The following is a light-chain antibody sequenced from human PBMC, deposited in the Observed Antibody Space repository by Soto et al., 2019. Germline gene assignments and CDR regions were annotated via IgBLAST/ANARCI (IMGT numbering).Light chain of an antibody. V-gene: IGKV1-6*01. Sequence: AIQLTQSPSSLSASVGYRVTITCRASQGIRNDLGWYQQKPGTAPKLLIRLASSLQGGVPSRFSGSGSGTDFTLTINNLQPEDFATYYCLQSFGTPPTFGGGTKVDIK. CDR3: LQSFGTPPT. CDR1: QGIRND. CDR2: LAS. J-gene: IGKJ4*01.